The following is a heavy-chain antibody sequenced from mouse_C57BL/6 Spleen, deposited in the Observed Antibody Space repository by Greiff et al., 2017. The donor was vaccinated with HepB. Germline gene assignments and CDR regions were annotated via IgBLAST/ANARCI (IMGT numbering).Heavy chain of an antibody. Sequence: QVQLQQPGAELVRPGTSVKLSCKASGYTFTSYWMHWVKQRPGQGLEWIGVIDPSDSYTNYNQKFKGKATLTVDTSSSTAYMQLSSLTSEDSAVYYCARGSVVATRGFAYLGQGTLVTVSA. V-gene: IGHV1-59*01. CDR3: ARGSVVATRGFAY. CDR2: IDPSDSYT. CDR1: GYTFTSYW. D-gene: IGHD1-1*01. J-gene: IGHJ3*01.